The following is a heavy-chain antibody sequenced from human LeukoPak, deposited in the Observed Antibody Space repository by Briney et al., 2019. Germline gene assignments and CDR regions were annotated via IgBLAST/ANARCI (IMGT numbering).Heavy chain of an antibody. Sequence: GASLKVSCKASGYMFTDYYLHWVRQAPGQGLEWTGWINPHSGGADLAPKFQGRVTTTRDTSINTTYMELTSLISDDTAVYYCARETYFDTTGHYGWFDPWGQGTLVTVSS. V-gene: IGHV1-2*02. CDR1: GYMFTDYY. CDR3: ARETYFDTTGHYGWFDP. J-gene: IGHJ5*02. CDR2: INPHSGGA. D-gene: IGHD3-22*01.